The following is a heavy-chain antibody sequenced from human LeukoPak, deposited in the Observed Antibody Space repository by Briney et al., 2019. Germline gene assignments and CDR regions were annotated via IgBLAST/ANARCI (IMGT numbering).Heavy chain of an antibody. CDR2: ISSSSSTI. CDR1: GFTFSSYS. Sequence: SGGSLRLSCAASGFTFSSYSMNWVRQAPGKGLGWVSYISSSSSTIYYADSVKGRFTISRDNAKNSLYLQMNSLRAEDTAVYYCARDGQTIFGVVPMGYWGQGTLVTVSS. CDR3: ARDGQTIFGVVPMGY. J-gene: IGHJ4*02. V-gene: IGHV3-48*01. D-gene: IGHD3-3*01.